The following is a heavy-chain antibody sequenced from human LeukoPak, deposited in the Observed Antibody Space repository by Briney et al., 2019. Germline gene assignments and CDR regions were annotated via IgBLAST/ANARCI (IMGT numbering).Heavy chain of an antibody. CDR2: ISAYNGNT. D-gene: IGHD3-22*01. J-gene: IGHJ4*02. Sequence: ASVKVSCKASGYTFTSYGISWVRQAPGQGLEWMGWISAYNGNTNYAQKLQGRVTMTTDTSTSTAYMALRSLRSDDTAVYYCARDKVSTYYYASSGYYYDYWGQGTLVTVSS. V-gene: IGHV1-18*01. CDR3: ARDKVSTYYYASSGYYYDY. CDR1: GYTFTSYG.